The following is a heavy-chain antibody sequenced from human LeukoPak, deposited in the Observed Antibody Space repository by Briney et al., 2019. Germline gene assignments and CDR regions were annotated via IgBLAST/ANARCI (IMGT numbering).Heavy chain of an antibody. Sequence: SETLSLTCTVSGGSISSGDYYWSWIRQHPGKGLEWIGYIYYSGSTYYNPSLKSRVTISVDTSKNQFSLKLSSVTAADTAVYYCARGFGFGELKNDYWGQGTLVTVSS. V-gene: IGHV4-31*03. J-gene: IGHJ4*02. D-gene: IGHD3-10*01. CDR1: GGSISSGDYY. CDR3: ARGFGFGELKNDY. CDR2: IYYSGST.